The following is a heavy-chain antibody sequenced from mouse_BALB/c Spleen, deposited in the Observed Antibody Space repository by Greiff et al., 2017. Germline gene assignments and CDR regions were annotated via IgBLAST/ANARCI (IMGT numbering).Heavy chain of an antibody. Sequence: VKLLESGAELAKPGASVKMSCKASGFTFTSYWMHWVKQRPGQGLEWIGYINPSTGYTEYNQKFKDKATLTADKSSSTAYMQLSSLTSEDSAVYYCARWDYGYVTYWGQGTLVTVSA. V-gene: IGHV1-7*01. J-gene: IGHJ3*01. CDR3: ARWDYGYVTY. CDR1: GFTFTSYW. CDR2: INPSTGYT. D-gene: IGHD1-2*01.